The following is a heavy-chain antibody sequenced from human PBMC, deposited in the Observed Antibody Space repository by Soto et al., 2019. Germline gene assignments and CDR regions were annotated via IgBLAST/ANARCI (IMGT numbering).Heavy chain of an antibody. D-gene: IGHD6-19*01. CDR3: ARSSGWLDY. J-gene: IGHJ4*02. CDR2: IYYSGST. Sequence: QVQLQESGPGLVKPSETLSLTCTVSGGSISSYYWSWIRQPPGKGLEWIGYIYYSGSTNDNPSLKSRVTISVDTSKNQFSLKLSSVTAADTAVYFCARSSGWLDYWGQGPLVTVSS. V-gene: IGHV4-59*01. CDR1: GGSISSYY.